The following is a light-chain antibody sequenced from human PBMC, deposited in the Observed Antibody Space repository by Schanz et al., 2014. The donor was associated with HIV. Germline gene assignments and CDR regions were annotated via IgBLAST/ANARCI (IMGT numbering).Light chain of an antibody. V-gene: IGLV2-14*02. CDR2: GVD. Sequence: VLTQPASVSGSPGQSITISCTGTSSDVGGYNFVSWYQQHPGKVPKLMIYGVDKRPSGVSHRFSGAKSGNTASLTVSGLQAEDEADYYCSSYAGSNNVVFGGGTKLTVL. CDR3: SSYAGSNNVV. CDR1: SSDVGGYNF. J-gene: IGLJ2*01.